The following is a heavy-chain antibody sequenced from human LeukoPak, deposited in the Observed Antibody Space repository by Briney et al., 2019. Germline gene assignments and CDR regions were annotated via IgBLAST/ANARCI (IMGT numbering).Heavy chain of an antibody. CDR3: ARGFVTMVRGVIIG. D-gene: IGHD3-10*01. Sequence: PSETLSLTCAVYGGSFSGYYWSWIRQPPGKGLEWIGEINHSGSTNYNPSLKSRVTISVDTSKNQFSLKLSSVTAADTAVYYCARGFVTMVRGVIIGWGQGTLVTASS. V-gene: IGHV4-34*01. J-gene: IGHJ4*02. CDR1: GGSFSGYY. CDR2: INHSGST.